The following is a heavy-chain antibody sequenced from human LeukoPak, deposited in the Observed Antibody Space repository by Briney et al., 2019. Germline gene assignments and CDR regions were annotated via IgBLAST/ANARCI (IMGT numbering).Heavy chain of an antibody. CDR1: GYSFTSYW. V-gene: IGHV5-51*01. Sequence: GESLKISCKGSGYSFTSYWIGWVRQMPGKGLEWMGIIYPGDSDTRYSPSFQGQVTISADKSISTAYLQWSSLKASDTAMYYCARHKVYYGSSGYYYLDYWGQGTLITVSS. CDR3: ARHKVYYGSSGYYYLDY. D-gene: IGHD3-22*01. CDR2: IYPGDSDT. J-gene: IGHJ4*02.